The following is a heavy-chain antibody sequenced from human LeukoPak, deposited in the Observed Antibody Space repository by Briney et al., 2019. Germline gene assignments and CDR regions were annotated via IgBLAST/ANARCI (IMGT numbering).Heavy chain of an antibody. J-gene: IGHJ3*02. CDR3: ARAYRDAFDI. CDR2: INHSGST. Sequence: SETLSLTCAVYGGSFSGYYWSWIRQPPGKGLEWIGEINHSGSTNYNPSLKSRVTISVDTSKNQVSLKLRSVTAADTAVYYCARAYRDAFDIWGQETMVTVSS. V-gene: IGHV4-34*01. CDR1: GGSFSGYY.